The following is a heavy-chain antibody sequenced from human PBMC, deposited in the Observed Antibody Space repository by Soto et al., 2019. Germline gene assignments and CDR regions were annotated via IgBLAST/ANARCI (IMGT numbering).Heavy chain of an antibody. CDR2: IWYDGSNK. CDR1: GFTFSSYG. CDR3: ARATRTIFGVVGAFDI. D-gene: IGHD3-3*01. J-gene: IGHJ3*02. Sequence: QVQLVESGGGVVQPGRSLRLSCAASGFTFSSYGMHWVRQAPGKGLEWVAVIWYDGSNKYYADSVKGRFTISRDNSKNTRYLQMNSLRAEDTAVYYCARATRTIFGVVGAFDIWGQGTMVTVSS. V-gene: IGHV3-33*01.